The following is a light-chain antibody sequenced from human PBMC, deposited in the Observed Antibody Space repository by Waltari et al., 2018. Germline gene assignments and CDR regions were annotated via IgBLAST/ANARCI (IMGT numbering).Light chain of an antibody. CDR3: QRYGTLPGT. Sequence: EIVLTQSPGTLSLSPGERATLSCRASQSVSRALRTLAWYQQKPGQAPRLLIYDASTSATVIPDRFGGSVSGTDFTLTISRLGPDDLAVYYCQRYGTLPGTFGQGTKVEI. V-gene: IGKV3-20*01. J-gene: IGKJ1*01. CDR2: DAS. CDR1: QSVSRALRT.